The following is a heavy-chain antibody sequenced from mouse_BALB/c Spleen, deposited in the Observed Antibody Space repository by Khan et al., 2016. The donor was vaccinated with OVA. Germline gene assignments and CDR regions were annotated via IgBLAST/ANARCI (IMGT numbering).Heavy chain of an antibody. Sequence: EVQLQESGPGLVKPSQSLSLTCTVTGYSITSDYAWNWIRQFPGNKLEWLGFISYSGNTNYNPSLKSRISITRDTSKNQFFLQLNSVTTEDTATYYWARICGGDFDYWGQGTTLTVSS. CDR2: ISYSGNT. CDR3: ARICGGDFDY. J-gene: IGHJ2*01. CDR1: GYSITSDYA. V-gene: IGHV3-2*02.